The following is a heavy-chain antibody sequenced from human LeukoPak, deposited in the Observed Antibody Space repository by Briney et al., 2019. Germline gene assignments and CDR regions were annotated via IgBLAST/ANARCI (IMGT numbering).Heavy chain of an antibody. CDR1: GFSVSSNY. D-gene: IGHD3-10*02. J-gene: IGHJ3*02. Sequence: GGSLRLSCAASGFSVSSNYMTWVRQAPGKGLEWVSIIYSDYSGGSTYYADSVKGRFTISRDNSKNMLYLQMNSLRAEDTAVYYCARDSPVRGYAFDIWGQGTMVTVSS. CDR2: IYSDYSGGST. V-gene: IGHV3-53*01. CDR3: ARDSPVRGYAFDI.